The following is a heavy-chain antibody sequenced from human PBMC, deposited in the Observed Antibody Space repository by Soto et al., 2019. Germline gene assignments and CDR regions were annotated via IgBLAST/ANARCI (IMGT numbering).Heavy chain of an antibody. V-gene: IGHV3-9*01. CDR2: ISWNSGSI. Sequence: EVQLVESGGGLVQPGRSLRLSCAASGFTFDDYAMHWVRQAPGKGLEWVSGISWNSGSIGYADSVKGRFTISRDNAKNSLYLQMNSLRAEDTALYYCAKDSTWDHDGAYFDYWGQGTLVTVSS. J-gene: IGHJ4*02. CDR1: GFTFDDYA. CDR3: AKDSTWDHDGAYFDY. D-gene: IGHD1-26*01.